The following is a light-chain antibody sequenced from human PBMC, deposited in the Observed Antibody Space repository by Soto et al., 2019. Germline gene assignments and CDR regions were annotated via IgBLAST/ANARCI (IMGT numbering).Light chain of an antibody. CDR2: EVR. J-gene: IGLJ2*01. CDR3: SSYTSSSTLVV. CDR1: SSDVGGYSY. V-gene: IGLV2-14*01. Sequence: QSALTQPASVSGSPGQSITISCIGTSSDVGGYSYVSWYQQHPGKAPKLIIYEVRNRPSGVSNRFSGSKSGNTASLTISGLQAEDEAEYYCSSYTSSSTLVVFGGGTKLTVL.